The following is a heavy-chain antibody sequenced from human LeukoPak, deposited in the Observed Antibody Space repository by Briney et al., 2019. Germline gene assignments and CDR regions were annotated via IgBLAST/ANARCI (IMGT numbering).Heavy chain of an antibody. J-gene: IGHJ4*02. D-gene: IGHD1-26*01. CDR1: GFTFSSYG. V-gene: IGHV3-30*02. CDR2: IRYDGSNK. Sequence: GGSLRLSCAASGFTFSSYGMHWVRQAPGKGLEWVAFIRYDGSNKYYADSVKGRFTISRDNSKNTLYLQMNSLRAEDTDVYYCAKDLKSPRYSGSYHTTPAVNFDYWGQGTLVTVSS. CDR3: AKDLKSPRYSGSYHTTPAVNFDY.